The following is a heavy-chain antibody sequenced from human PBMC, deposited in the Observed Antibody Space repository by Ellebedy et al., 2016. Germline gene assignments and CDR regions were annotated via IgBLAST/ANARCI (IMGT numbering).Heavy chain of an antibody. CDR2: ISAYNGNT. J-gene: IGHJ4*02. Sequence: ASVKVSCXASGYTFTSYGISWVRQAPGQGLEWMGWISAYNGNTNYAQKLQGRITMTTDTSTSTAYMELRSLRSDDTAVYYCARGRGYSPQKPFDYWGQGTLVTVSS. V-gene: IGHV1-18*01. D-gene: IGHD5-18*01. CDR3: ARGRGYSPQKPFDY. CDR1: GYTFTSYG.